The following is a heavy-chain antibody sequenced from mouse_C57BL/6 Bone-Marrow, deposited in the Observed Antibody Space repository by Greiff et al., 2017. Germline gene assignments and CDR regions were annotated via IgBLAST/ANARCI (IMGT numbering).Heavy chain of an antibody. D-gene: IGHD2-12*01. V-gene: IGHV14-4*01. Sequence: VQLQQSGAELVRPGASVKLSCTASGFNIKDDYMHWVKQRPEQGLEWIGWIDPENGDTEYASKFQGKATITADTSSNTAYLQLSSLTSEDTAVYYCTTYTPYSYPYWYFAVWGTGTTVTVSS. CDR2: IDPENGDT. J-gene: IGHJ1*03. CDR3: TTYTPYSYPYWYFAV. CDR1: GFNIKDDY.